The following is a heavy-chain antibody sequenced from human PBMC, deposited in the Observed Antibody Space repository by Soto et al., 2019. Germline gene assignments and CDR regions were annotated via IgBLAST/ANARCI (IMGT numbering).Heavy chain of an antibody. J-gene: IGHJ4*02. Sequence: SETLSLTCTVSGVSITPYYWTWIRHPPGKGLEWIGYVYHTGNTYYNPSLKSRVTISLDTSKNRVSLRLKSVTAADTAVYYCAREQYNWKLWGQGTLVTVSS. CDR3: AREQYNWKL. V-gene: IGHV4-59*01. CDR1: GVSITPYY. CDR2: VYHTGNT. D-gene: IGHD1-20*01.